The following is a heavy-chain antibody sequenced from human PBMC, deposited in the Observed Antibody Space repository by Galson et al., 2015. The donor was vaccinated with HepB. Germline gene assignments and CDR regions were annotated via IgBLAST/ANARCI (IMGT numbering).Heavy chain of an antibody. CDR3: ARDQGAGYYYDSSGYLIDY. V-gene: IGHV3-21*01. J-gene: IGHJ4*02. CDR1: GFTFSSYG. CDR2: ISSSSSYI. D-gene: IGHD3-22*01. Sequence: CAASGFTFSSYGMNWVRQAPGKGLEWVSSISSSSSYIYYADSVKGRFTISRDNAKNSLYLQMNSLRAEDTAVYYCARDQGAGYYYDSSGYLIDYWGQGTLVTVSS.